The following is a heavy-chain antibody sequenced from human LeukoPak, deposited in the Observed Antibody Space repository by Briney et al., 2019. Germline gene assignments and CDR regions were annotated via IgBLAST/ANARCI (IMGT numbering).Heavy chain of an antibody. D-gene: IGHD4-11*01. J-gene: IGHJ4*02. V-gene: IGHV4-59*12. CDR3: ALVVDSNYVVTDY. CDR1: GGSISSYY. Sequence: PSETLSLTCTVSGGSISSYYWSWIRQPPGKGLEWIGYIYYSGSTNYNPSLKSRVTISVDTSKNQFSLKLSSVTAADTAVYYCALVVDSNYVVTDYWGQGTLVTVSS. CDR2: IYYSGST.